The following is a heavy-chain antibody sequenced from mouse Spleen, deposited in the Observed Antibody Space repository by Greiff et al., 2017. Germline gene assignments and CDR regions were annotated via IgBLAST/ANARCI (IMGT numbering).Heavy chain of an antibody. J-gene: IGHJ2*01. V-gene: IGHV5-9*01. Sequence: EVMLVESGGGLVKRGGSLKLSCAASGFTFSSYAMSWVRQTPEKRLEWVATISSGGGNTYYPDSVKGRFTISRDNAKNTLYLQMSSLKSEDTAMYYCARQRYRSLDYWGQGTTLTVSS. CDR1: GFTFSSYA. CDR2: ISSGGGNT. D-gene: IGHD2-14*01. CDR3: ARQRYRSLDY.